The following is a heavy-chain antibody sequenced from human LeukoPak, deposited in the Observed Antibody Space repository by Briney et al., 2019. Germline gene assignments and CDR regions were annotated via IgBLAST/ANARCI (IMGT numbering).Heavy chain of an antibody. CDR1: GGSISIDNW. CDR2: MYHRGIS. J-gene: IGHJ4*02. V-gene: IGHV4-4*02. Sequence: SGTLSLTCAVSGGSISIDNWWGWVRHPPGTGLEWICEMYHRGISNYNPSLKSRVTISVDKSKKQSTLKLSSVTAADTAVYYCARGNAYGTSSILPYWGQGTLVTVSS. CDR3: ARGNAYGTSSILPY. D-gene: IGHD3-9*01.